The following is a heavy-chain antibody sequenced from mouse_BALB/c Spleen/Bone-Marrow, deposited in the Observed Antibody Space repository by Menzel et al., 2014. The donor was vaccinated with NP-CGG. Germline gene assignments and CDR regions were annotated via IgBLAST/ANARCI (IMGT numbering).Heavy chain of an antibody. D-gene: IGHD1-1*01. CDR3: ARRAYGGSYGFAY. Sequence: VQLQQSGAELAKPGASLKMSCKASGYTFTSYWMLWVKQRPGQGLEWIGYINPSTDYTAYNQKFKDKATLTADKSSSTAFMQLSSLTSEASAVYFCARRAYGGSYGFAYWGQGTLVTVSA. J-gene: IGHJ3*01. CDR2: INPSTDYT. CDR1: GYTFTSYW. V-gene: IGHV1-7*01.